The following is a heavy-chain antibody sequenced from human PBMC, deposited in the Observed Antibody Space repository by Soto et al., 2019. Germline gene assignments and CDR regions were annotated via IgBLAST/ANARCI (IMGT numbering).Heavy chain of an antibody. Sequence: VGSLRLSCAASGFTFSSYAMSWVRQAPGKGLEWVSAISGSGGSTYYADSVKGRFTISRDNSKNTLYLQMNSLRAEDTAVYYCAKDRSLRFLEWLLKNYFDYWGQGTLVTVS. CDR2: ISGSGGST. CDR1: GFTFSSYA. J-gene: IGHJ4*02. V-gene: IGHV3-23*01. CDR3: AKDRSLRFLEWLLKNYFDY. D-gene: IGHD3-3*01.